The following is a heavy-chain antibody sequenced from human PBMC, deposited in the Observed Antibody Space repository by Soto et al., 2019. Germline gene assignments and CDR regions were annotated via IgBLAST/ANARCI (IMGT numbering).Heavy chain of an antibody. CDR3: ARGPVAAPYNWNVYGMDV. Sequence: ASVKVSCTASGGTFSSYAISWVRQAPRQGLEWMGGIIPIFGTANYAQKFQGRVTITADESTSTAYMELSSLRSEDTAVYYCARGPVAAPYNWNVYGMDVWGQGTTVTVSS. D-gene: IGHD1-20*01. CDR2: IIPIFGTA. V-gene: IGHV1-69*13. J-gene: IGHJ6*02. CDR1: GGTFSSYA.